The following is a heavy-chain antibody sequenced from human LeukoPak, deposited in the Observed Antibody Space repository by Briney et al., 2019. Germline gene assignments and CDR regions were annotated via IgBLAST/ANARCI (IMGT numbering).Heavy chain of an antibody. CDR3: ARLGSTYVDY. D-gene: IGHD2-15*01. V-gene: IGHV4-39*01. CDR1: GGSISSSSYY. Sequence: SETLSLTCTVSGGSISSSSYYWGWIRQPPGKGLEWIGSIYYSGKTYYNPSLKSRVTIYGDTSKNQFSLKLSSVTAADTAVYYCARLGSTYVDYWGQGTLVTVSS. CDR2: IYYSGKT. J-gene: IGHJ4*02.